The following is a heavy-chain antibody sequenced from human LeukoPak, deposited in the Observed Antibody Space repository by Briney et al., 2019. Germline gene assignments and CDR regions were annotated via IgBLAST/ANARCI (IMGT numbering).Heavy chain of an antibody. Sequence: PGGSLRLSCAASGFTFSSFAMSWVRQAPGKGLEWVSAISDSDGSTYYAAPVKGRFTISRDNSKNTLYLQMNSLRDEDTAVYYCVKDDGWVQYANWGQGTLVTVSS. J-gene: IGHJ4*02. CDR1: GFTFSSFA. V-gene: IGHV3-23*01. D-gene: IGHD5-24*01. CDR2: ISDSDGST. CDR3: VKDDGWVQYAN.